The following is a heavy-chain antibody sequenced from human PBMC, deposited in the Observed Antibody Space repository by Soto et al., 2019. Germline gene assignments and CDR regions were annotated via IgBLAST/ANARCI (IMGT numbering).Heavy chain of an antibody. D-gene: IGHD1-1*01. CDR2: IYYSGST. CDR1: GGSISSYY. Sequence: QVQLQESGPGLVKPSETLSLTCTVSGGSISSYYWSWIRQPPGKGLEWIGYIYYSGSTNYNPSLKRRXXIXVXXSKNQFSLKLSSVTAADTAVYYCARHKSLQNAFDIWGQGTMVTVSS. CDR3: ARHKSLQNAFDI. V-gene: IGHV4-59*08. J-gene: IGHJ3*02.